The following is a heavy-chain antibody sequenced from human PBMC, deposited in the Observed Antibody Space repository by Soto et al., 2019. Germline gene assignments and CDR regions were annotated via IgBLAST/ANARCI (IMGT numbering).Heavy chain of an antibody. CDR2: IYSGGST. V-gene: IGHV3-53*01. CDR3: ARGLYCSSTSCARAFDI. D-gene: IGHD2-2*01. Sequence: GSLRLSCAASGFTVSSNYMSWVRQAPGKGLEWVSVIYSGGSTYYADSVKGRFTISRDNSKNTLYLQMNSLRAEDTAVYYCARGLYCSSTSCARAFDIWGQGTMVTVSS. J-gene: IGHJ3*02. CDR1: GFTVSSNY.